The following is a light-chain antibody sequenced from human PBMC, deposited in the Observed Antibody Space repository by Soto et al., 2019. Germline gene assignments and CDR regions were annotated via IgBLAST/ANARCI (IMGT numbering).Light chain of an antibody. CDR3: ESWDVSLVV. V-gene: IGLV1-44*01. CDR2: SDN. J-gene: IGLJ2*01. Sequence: QSVLTQPPSASGTPGQRVIISCSGSSSNIGTNTVIWYQQLPGTAPKLLIYSDNQRPSGVPDRFSGSKSGTSASLAISGLQSEDEADYYCESWDVSLVVFGGGTKLTVL. CDR1: SSNIGTNT.